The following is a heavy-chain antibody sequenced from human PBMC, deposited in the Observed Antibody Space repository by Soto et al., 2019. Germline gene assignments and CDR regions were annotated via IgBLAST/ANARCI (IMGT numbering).Heavy chain of an antibody. J-gene: IGHJ6*02. V-gene: IGHV3-53*01. CDR2: IYSGGST. D-gene: IGHD3-3*01. CDR1: GFTVSSNY. CDR3: ARSPDFWSGFGTRSGANGMDV. Sequence: GGSLRLSCAASGFTVSSNYMTCVRQAPGKGLEWVSLIYSGGSTYYAGTVKGRFTISRDISKNTLYLQKSSLRAEDTAVYYCARSPDFWSGFGTRSGANGMDVRGQGTTVTVSS.